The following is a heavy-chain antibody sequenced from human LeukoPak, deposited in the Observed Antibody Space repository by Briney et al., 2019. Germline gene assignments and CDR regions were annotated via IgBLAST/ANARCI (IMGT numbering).Heavy chain of an antibody. J-gene: IGHJ4*02. CDR3: VRDYFGQLF. D-gene: IGHD3-10*01. V-gene: IGHV3-74*03. Sequence: GGSLRLSCALSGFKYNWMQWVRQAPGKGLEWISHIDDGGIDKKYADSVKGRFTMSRDNARDTVYLQMNSLRAEDTAIYYCVRDYFGQLFWGQGTPVTVSS. CDR1: GFKYNW. CDR2: IDDGGIDK.